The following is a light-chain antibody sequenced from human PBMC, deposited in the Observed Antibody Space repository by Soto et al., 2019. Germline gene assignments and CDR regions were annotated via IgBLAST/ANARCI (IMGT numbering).Light chain of an antibody. V-gene: IGKV1-39*01. CDR1: QSISTF. J-gene: IGKJ1*01. Sequence: DIQMTQSPSSLSASVGDRVTITCRASQSISTFLNWYQQKPGKAPKLLIYAASSLQSGVPSRFSGSGSGADFTLNIGGLQPEDVATYYCQQSYSTPRTFGQGTQVDVK. CDR2: AAS. CDR3: QQSYSTPRT.